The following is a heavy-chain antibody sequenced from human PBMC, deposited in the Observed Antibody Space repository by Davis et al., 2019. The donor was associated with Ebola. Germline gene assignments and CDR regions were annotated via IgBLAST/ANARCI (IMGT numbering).Heavy chain of an antibody. V-gene: IGHV5-51*01. CDR1: GYSFTSYW. CDR2: IHPSDSDT. D-gene: IGHD4-11*01. J-gene: IGHJ4*02. Sequence: KVSCKASGYSFTSYWIGWVRQMPGKGLEWMGIIHPSDSDTRYSPSFQGQVTMPVDKSISTAYLHWSSLRASDTAMYFCARRRVDYTWYYWGQGTLVTVSS. CDR3: ARRRVDYTWYY.